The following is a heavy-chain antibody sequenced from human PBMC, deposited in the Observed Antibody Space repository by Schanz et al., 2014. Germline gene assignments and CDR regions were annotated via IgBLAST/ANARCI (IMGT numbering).Heavy chain of an antibody. CDR3: AKQIHYDILTVTRN. CDR1: GFIFRSFG. CDR2: IWSDGTNE. J-gene: IGHJ4*02. V-gene: IGHV3-33*06. D-gene: IGHD3-9*01. Sequence: QGQLVESGGGVVQPGKSLRLSCATSGFIFRSFGIHWVRQAPGKGLEWVAVIWSDGTNEYYADSVKGRFTISGDSSKYTVYLQMNSLRADDTAVYYCAKQIHYDILTVTRNWGQGTLVTVSS.